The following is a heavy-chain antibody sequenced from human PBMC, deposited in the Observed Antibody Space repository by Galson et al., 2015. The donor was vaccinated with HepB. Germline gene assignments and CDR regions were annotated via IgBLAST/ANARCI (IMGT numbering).Heavy chain of an antibody. CDR3: AGHPVPYCSGGGCYSKGAFDI. Sequence: SETLSLTCSVSGGSISSSSYYWGWIRQPPGKGLEWIGSIYYSGSTYYNPSLKSRVTISVDTSKNQFSLKLSSVTAADTAVYYCAGHPVPYCSGGGCYSKGAFDIWGQGTMVTVSS. CDR1: GGSISSSSYY. V-gene: IGHV4-39*01. D-gene: IGHD2-15*01. J-gene: IGHJ3*02. CDR2: IYYSGST.